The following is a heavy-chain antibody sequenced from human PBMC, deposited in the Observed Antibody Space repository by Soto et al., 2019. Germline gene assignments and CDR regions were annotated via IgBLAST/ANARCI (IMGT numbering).Heavy chain of an antibody. CDR3: ARRWGTTFDY. V-gene: IGHV4-59*08. Sequence: QVQLQESGPGLVKPSETLSLTCTVSGGSISSYYWSWIRQPPGKGLEWIGYIYYSGSTNYNPSLKSRVTISVDTSQNQYSLNLSSVTAADTAVYYCARRWGTTFDYWGQGTLVTVSS. CDR1: GGSISSYY. CDR2: IYYSGST. J-gene: IGHJ4*02. D-gene: IGHD3-16*01.